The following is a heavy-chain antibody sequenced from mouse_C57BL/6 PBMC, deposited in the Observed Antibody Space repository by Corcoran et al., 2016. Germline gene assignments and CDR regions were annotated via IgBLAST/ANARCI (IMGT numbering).Heavy chain of an antibody. J-gene: IGHJ4*01. CDR2: ISYDGSN. CDR3: ARVGSNEAMDY. Sequence: DVQLQESGPGLVKPSQSLSLTCSVTGYSITSGYYWNWIRQFPGNKLEWMGYISYDGSNNYNPSLKNRISITRDTSKNQFFLKLNSVTTEDTATYDCARVGSNEAMDYWGQGTSVTVSS. CDR1: GYSITSGYY. V-gene: IGHV3-6*01. D-gene: IGHD2-5*01.